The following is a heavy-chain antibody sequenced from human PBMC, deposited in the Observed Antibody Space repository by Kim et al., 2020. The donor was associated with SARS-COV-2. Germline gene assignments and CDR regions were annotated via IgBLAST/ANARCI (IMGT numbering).Heavy chain of an antibody. D-gene: IGHD3-10*01. CDR3: VKVARRHQYYGSRSYYTYYFDY. J-gene: IGHJ4*02. Sequence: GGSLRLSCAASGFTFSSYAMSWVRQAPGKGLEWVSAISGSGGSIYYADSVKGRFTISRDNSKNTLYLQMNSLRAEDTAVYYCVKVARRHQYYGSRSYYTYYFDYWGQGTLVTVSS. CDR1: GFTFSSYA. CDR2: ISGSGGSI. V-gene: IGHV3-23*01.